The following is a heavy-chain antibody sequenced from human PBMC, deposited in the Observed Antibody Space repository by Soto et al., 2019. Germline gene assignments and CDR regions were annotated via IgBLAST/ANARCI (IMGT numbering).Heavy chain of an antibody. CDR3: ARGPEPAVAGYYFDY. D-gene: IGHD6-19*01. CDR1: GGSFSGYY. J-gene: IGHJ4*02. CDR2: INHSGST. Sequence: SETLSLTCAVYGGSFSGYYWSWIRQPPGKGLEWIGEINHSGSTNYNPSLKSRVTISVDTSKNQFSLKLSSVTAADTAVYYCARGPEPAVAGYYFDYWGQGTLVTVSS. V-gene: IGHV4-34*01.